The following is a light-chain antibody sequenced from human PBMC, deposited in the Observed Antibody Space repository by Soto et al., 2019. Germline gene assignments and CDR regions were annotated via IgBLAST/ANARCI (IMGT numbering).Light chain of an antibody. CDR3: QQYNSLWT. J-gene: IGKJ2*01. V-gene: IGKV1-5*03. Sequence: DIQMTQSPSTLSASVGDRVTITCRASQSISTWLAWYQQKPGKAPKLLIYQASNLESGVPSRFSGSGSGTEFTLTISSLQPDDFATYYCQQYNSLWTFGQGTKLEIK. CDR1: QSISTW. CDR2: QAS.